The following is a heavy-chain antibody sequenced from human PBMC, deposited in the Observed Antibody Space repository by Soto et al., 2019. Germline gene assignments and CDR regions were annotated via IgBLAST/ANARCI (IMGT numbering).Heavy chain of an antibody. J-gene: IGHJ4*02. D-gene: IGHD2-21*02. CDR3: ARGRLDVVVTGYFDY. V-gene: IGHV3-13*01. CDR1: GFTFSSYD. CDR2: IGTAGDT. Sequence: EVHLVESGGVVVQPGGSLRLSCAASGFTFSSYDMHWVRQDTGKGLEWVSAIGTAGDTYYPGSVKGRFTISRENAKNSLYLQMNSLRAEDTAVYYCARGRLDVVVTGYFDYWGQGTLVTVSS.